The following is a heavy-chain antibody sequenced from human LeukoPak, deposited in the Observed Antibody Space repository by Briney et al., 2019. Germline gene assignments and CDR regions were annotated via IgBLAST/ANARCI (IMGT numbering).Heavy chain of an antibody. CDR1: GGSFSGYY. J-gene: IGHJ4*02. CDR3: AKGVVVAPDVTPFDY. CDR2: INHSGST. D-gene: IGHD2-2*01. Sequence: SETLSLTCAVYGGSFSGYYWSWIRQPPGKGLEWIGEINHSGSTNYNPSLKSRVTISVDASKKQFSLNLSSVTAADTAVYYCAKGVVVAPDVTPFDYWGQGTLVTVSS. V-gene: IGHV4-34*01.